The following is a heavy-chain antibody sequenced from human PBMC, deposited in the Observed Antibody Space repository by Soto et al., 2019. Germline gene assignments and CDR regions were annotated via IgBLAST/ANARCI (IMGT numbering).Heavy chain of an antibody. CDR3: AKVIRCTVISPVDS. V-gene: IGHV3-30*18. D-gene: IGHD2-8*01. Sequence: LRRACAASGFSFRSFAMHWFRQAPGKGLEWVAVISYDGSTKFYGDSVKGRVTVSRDNSKNILYLQMKSLRTEDTAVYYCAKVIRCTVISPVDSWGQGTLVTVSS. CDR1: GFSFRSFA. CDR2: ISYDGSTK. J-gene: IGHJ4*02.